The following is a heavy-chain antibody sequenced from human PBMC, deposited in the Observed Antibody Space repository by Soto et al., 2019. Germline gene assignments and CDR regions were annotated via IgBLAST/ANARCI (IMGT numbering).Heavy chain of an antibody. V-gene: IGHV1-18*01. CDR3: AREPNYFDY. CDR1: GYTFTSYG. CDR2: ISAYNGNT. Sequence: QVKLVKLGPEVKKPGASGKVSCKAPGYTFTSYGIGGVGKAPGQGLEWMGGISAYNGNTKYAQKLQGRVTMTTDTSTSTADMELRSLRSDDTAVYYCAREPNYFDYWGQGTLVTVSS. J-gene: IGHJ4*02.